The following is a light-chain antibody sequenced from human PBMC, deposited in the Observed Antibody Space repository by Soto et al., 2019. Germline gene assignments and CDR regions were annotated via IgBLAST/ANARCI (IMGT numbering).Light chain of an antibody. CDR1: QSVSSSY. J-gene: IGKJ3*01. Sequence: EIVLTQSPGTLSLSPGERATLSCMASQSVSSSYLAWYQQKPGQAPRLLIYGASSRATGIPDRLSGSGSGTEFTLTISSLQSEDFATYYCQQSYSTPFTFGPGTKVDIK. CDR2: GAS. V-gene: IGKV3-20*01. CDR3: QQSYSTPFT.